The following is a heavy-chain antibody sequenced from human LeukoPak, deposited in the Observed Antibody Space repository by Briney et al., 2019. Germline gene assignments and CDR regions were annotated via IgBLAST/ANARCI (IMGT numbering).Heavy chain of an antibody. CDR1: GFSISGYW. D-gene: IGHD3-16*01. V-gene: IGHV3-74*01. J-gene: IGHJ4*01. Sequence: PGGSLRLSCAASGFSISGYWMHWVRQAAREGLVWVSRMNSGGTTINYADSVKGRFTISRDNVDNTLHLQMNSLRVEDTAVYYCIREVQVRASASLGLWGQGTLVTVSS. CDR2: MNSGGTTI. CDR3: IREVQVRASASLGL.